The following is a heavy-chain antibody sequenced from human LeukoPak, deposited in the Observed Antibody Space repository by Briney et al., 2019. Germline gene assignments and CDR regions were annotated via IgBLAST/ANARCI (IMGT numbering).Heavy chain of an antibody. CDR2: FDPEDGET. CDR1: GYTLTELS. Sequence: ASVKVSCKVSGYTLTELSMHWARQAPGKGLEWMGGFDPEDGETIYAQKFQGRVTMTEDTSTDTAYMELSSLRSEDTAVYYCATDPLWFGEANPDDGMDVWGQGTTVTVSS. V-gene: IGHV1-24*01. CDR3: ATDPLWFGEANPDDGMDV. J-gene: IGHJ6*02. D-gene: IGHD3-10*01.